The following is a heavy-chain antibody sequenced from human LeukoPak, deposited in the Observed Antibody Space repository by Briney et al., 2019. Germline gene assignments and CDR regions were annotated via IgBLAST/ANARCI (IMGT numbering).Heavy chain of an antibody. J-gene: IGHJ3*02. Sequence: SSETLSLTCTVSGGSISSYCWSWIRQPPGKGLEWIGYIYYSGSTNYNPSLKSRVTISVDTSKNQVSLKLSSVTAADTAVYYCARSLDEDLAFDIWGQGTMVTVSS. D-gene: IGHD3/OR15-3a*01. V-gene: IGHV4-59*01. CDR1: GGSISSYC. CDR3: ARSLDEDLAFDI. CDR2: IYYSGST.